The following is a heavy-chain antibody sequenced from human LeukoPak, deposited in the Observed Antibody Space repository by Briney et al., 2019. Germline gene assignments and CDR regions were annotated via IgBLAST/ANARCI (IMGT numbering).Heavy chain of an antibody. CDR2: INYSGST. D-gene: IGHD6-13*01. V-gene: IGHV4-59*01. J-gene: IGHJ4*02. Sequence: SETLSLTCTVSGVSISSSYRTWIRQPPGKGLEWVGYINYSGSTSYNPSPKSRVAISVDTSKNQFSLKLSAVTAADAAVYYCARGHSSSWYYFDFWGQGTLVTVSS. CDR3: ARGHSSSWYYFDF. CDR1: GVSISSSY.